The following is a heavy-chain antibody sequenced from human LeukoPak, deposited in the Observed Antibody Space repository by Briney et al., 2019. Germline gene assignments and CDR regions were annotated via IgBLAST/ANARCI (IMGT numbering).Heavy chain of an antibody. V-gene: IGHV3-23*01. J-gene: IGHJ4*02. CDR3: AKSNGLDRNGYNSDYFDY. D-gene: IGHD5-24*01. CDR2: ISGSADST. CDR1: GFTFSSYA. Sequence: GGFLRLSCAASGFTFSSYAMSWVRQAPGKGLEWVSAISGSADSTYYADSVKGRFTISRDNSKNMLYLQMNSLRAEDTAVYYCAKSNGLDRNGYNSDYFDYWGQGTLVTVSS.